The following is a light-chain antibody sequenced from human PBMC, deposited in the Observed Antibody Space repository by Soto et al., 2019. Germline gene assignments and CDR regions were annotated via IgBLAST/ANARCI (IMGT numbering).Light chain of an antibody. Sequence: EIVMTHSPATLSVSPGERATLSCRASQSVSSNLAWYQQKPGQAPRLLIYGASTRATGIPARFSGSGSGTEFTLTISSLQSEDFAVYYCQQYGSSPITFGQGTRLEIK. CDR3: QQYGSSPIT. V-gene: IGKV3-15*01. CDR1: QSVSSN. J-gene: IGKJ5*01. CDR2: GAS.